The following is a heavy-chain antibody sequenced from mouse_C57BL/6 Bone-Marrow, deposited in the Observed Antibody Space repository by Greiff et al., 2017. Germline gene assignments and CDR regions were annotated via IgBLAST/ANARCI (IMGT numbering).Heavy chain of an antibody. J-gene: IGHJ3*01. CDR2: ISSGGSYT. CDR1: GFTFSSYG. Sequence: EVKLLESGGDLVKPGGSLKLSCAASGFTFSSYGMSWVRQTPDKRLEWVATISSGGSYTYYPDSVKGRFTISRDNAKNTLYLQMSSLKSEDTAMYYCARGYYYGSSWFAYWGQGTLVTVSA. D-gene: IGHD1-1*01. V-gene: IGHV5-6*02. CDR3: ARGYYYGSSWFAY.